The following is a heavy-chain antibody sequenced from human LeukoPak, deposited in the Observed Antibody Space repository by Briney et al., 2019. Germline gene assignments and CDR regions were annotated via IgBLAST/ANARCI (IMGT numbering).Heavy chain of an antibody. CDR1: GGSISSGSYY. CDR2: IYYSGST. V-gene: IGHV4-61*01. J-gene: IGHJ4*02. D-gene: IGHD3-22*01. Sequence: SETLSLTCTVSGGSISSGSYYWSWIRQPPGKGLEWIGYIYYSGSTNYNPSLKSRVTISVDTSKNQFSLKLSSVTAADTAVYYCARTTYYYDSSGYYPMGYFDYWGQGTLVTVSS. CDR3: ARTTYYYDSSGYYPMGYFDY.